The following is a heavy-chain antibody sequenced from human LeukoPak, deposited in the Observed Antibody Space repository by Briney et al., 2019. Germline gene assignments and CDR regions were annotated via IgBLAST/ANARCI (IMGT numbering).Heavy chain of an antibody. J-gene: IGHJ4*02. Sequence: GGSLRLSCAASGFTFSSYAMSWVRQAPGKGLEWVSAISGSGGSTYYADSVKGRFTISRDNAKNSLYLQMNSLRAEDTAVYYCARDSSRVDYWGQGTLVTVSS. V-gene: IGHV3-23*01. CDR2: ISGSGGST. D-gene: IGHD3/OR15-3a*01. CDR3: ARDSSRVDY. CDR1: GFTFSSYA.